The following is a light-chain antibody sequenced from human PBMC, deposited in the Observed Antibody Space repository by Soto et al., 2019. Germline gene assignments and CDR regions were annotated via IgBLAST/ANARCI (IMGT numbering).Light chain of an antibody. J-gene: IGKJ1*01. V-gene: IGKV3-15*01. CDR3: QQYNRWRT. Sequence: IVMTQSPVTLSVSPGERVTLSCRASQSISTDLAWYQHKPGQAPRLLIYGASIRATNIPARFSDSGSGTVFTLTISSLQSEDFAVYYCQQYNRWRTFGQGARVEVK. CDR1: QSISTD. CDR2: GAS.